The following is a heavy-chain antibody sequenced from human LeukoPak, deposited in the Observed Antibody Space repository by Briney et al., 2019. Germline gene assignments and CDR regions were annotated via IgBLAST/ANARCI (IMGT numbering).Heavy chain of an antibody. J-gene: IGHJ4*02. D-gene: IGHD2-8*02. CDR1: GITLSNYG. CDR3: ARDLVY. Sequence: GGSLRLSCAVSGITLSNYGMSWVRQAPGKGLEWVSVIYSGGSTYYADSVKGRFTISRDNSKSTLYLQMNSLRAEDTAVYYCARDLVYWGQGTLVTVSS. V-gene: IGHV3-66*01. CDR2: IYSGGST.